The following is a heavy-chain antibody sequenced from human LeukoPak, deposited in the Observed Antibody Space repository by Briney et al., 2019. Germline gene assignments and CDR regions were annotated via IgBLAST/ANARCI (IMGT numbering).Heavy chain of an antibody. CDR1: GFTFSSYS. J-gene: IGHJ6*03. CDR3: ARESIGGYYYYMDV. V-gene: IGHV3-21*01. Sequence: PGGSLRLSCAASGFTFSSYSMNWVRQAPGKGLKWVSSISSSSSYIYYADSVKGRFTISRDNAKNSLYLQMNSLRTEDTAVYYCARESIGGYYYYMDVWGKGTTVTVSS. D-gene: IGHD3-10*01. CDR2: ISSSSSYI.